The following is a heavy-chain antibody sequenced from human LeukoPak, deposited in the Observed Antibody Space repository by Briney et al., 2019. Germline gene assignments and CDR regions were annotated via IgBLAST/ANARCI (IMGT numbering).Heavy chain of an antibody. J-gene: IGHJ5*01. CDR2: ISGSGGST. D-gene: IGHD2-2*01. Sequence: GGSLRLSCVVSGFTFSSYAMSWGRQAPGKGLEWVSGISGSGGSTYYADSVKGRFTISRDNTKNTLYLQMNSMRAEDTAVYYCAKDRHAPGRYCSSTSCFPFDSWGQGTLVTVSS. CDR3: AKDRHAPGRYCSSTSCFPFDS. V-gene: IGHV3-23*01. CDR1: GFTFSSYA.